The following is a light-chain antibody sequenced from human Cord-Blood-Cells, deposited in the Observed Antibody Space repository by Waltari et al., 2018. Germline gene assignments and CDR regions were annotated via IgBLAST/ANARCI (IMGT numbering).Light chain of an antibody. CDR3: QQYNNWYS. J-gene: IGKJ2*03. V-gene: IGKV3-15*01. CDR2: GAS. CDR1: QSVSSN. Sequence: EIVMTPSPAPLSVSPGEIATLSCRASQSVSSNLGWYQQTPGQAPRLLIYGASTRATGIPARFSGSGSGTEFTLTISSLQSEDFAVYYCQQYNNWYSFGQGTKLEIK.